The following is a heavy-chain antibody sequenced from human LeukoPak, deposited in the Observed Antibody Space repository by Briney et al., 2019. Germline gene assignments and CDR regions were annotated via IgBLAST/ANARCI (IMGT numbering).Heavy chain of an antibody. J-gene: IGHJ6*02. CDR3: ARTTRYSSSWYYYYYGMDV. Sequence: ASVKVSCKASGYTFTSYGISWVRQAPGQGLEWMGWISAYNGNTNYAQKLQGRVTMTTDTSMSTAYMELRSLRSDDTAVYYCARTTRYSSSWYYYYYGMDVWGQGTTVTVSS. V-gene: IGHV1-18*01. D-gene: IGHD6-13*01. CDR2: ISAYNGNT. CDR1: GYTFTSYG.